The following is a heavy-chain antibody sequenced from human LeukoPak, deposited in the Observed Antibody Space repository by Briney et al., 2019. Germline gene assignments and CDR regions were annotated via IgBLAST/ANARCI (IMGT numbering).Heavy chain of an antibody. J-gene: IGHJ4*02. CDR2: IYYSGST. D-gene: IGHD2-2*01. V-gene: IGHV4-61*01. CDR1: GGSVSSGSYY. CDR3: ARVRCSSSSCYPDY. Sequence: PSETLSLTCTVSGGSVSSGSYYWSWIRQPPGKGLEWIGYIYYSGSTNYNPSLKSRVTISVDTSKNQFSLKLSSVTAADTAVYYCARVRCSSSSCYPDYWGQGTLVTVSS.